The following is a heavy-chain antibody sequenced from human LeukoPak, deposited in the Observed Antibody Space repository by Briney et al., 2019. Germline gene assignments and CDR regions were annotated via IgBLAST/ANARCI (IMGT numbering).Heavy chain of an antibody. CDR1: GYTFTSYA. J-gene: IGHJ4*02. D-gene: IGHD2-2*01. CDR3: ARVGQYCSSSSCFDY. CDR2: ISAYNGNT. Sequence: ASVKVSCKASGYTFTSYAVSWVRQAPGQGLEWMGWISAYNGNTDYPQKLQGRVTMTTDTSTSTAYMELRSLRSDDTAVYYCARVGQYCSSSSCFDYWGQGTLVTVSS. V-gene: IGHV1-18*01.